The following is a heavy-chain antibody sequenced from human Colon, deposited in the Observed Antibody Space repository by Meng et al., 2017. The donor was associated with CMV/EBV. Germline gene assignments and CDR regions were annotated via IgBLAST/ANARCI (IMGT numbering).Heavy chain of an antibody. V-gene: IGHV3-7*01. CDR2: IKQDGSEK. J-gene: IGHJ5*02. Sequence: GGSLRLSCAASEFAFSIYSMSWVRLAPGKGLEWVASIKQDGSEKYYVDSVMGRFTISRDNAKNSLYLQVNSLRVEDTAVYYCARAERWFGELPVPWGQGTKVTVSS. CDR3: ARAERWFGELPVP. CDR1: EFAFSIYS. D-gene: IGHD3-10*01.